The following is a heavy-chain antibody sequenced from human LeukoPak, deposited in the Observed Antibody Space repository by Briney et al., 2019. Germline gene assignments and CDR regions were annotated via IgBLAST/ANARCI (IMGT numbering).Heavy chain of an antibody. Sequence: GGSLRLSCAASGFTFSTYDMHWVRQATGKGLEWVLAIGTAGDPYYSGSVKGRFTISRENAKNSLYLQMNSLRVGDTAVYYCARAPPYCSSTSCSYWYFDLWGRGTLVTVSS. CDR3: ARAPPYCSSTSCSYWYFDL. J-gene: IGHJ2*01. V-gene: IGHV3-13*05. CDR1: GFTFSTYD. CDR2: IGTAGDP. D-gene: IGHD2-2*01.